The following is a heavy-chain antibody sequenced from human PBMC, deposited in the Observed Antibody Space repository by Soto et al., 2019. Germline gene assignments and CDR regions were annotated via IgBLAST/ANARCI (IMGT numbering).Heavy chain of an antibody. CDR3: AIGPRMWLAGGGY. D-gene: IGHD6-19*01. CDR1: GGSFSGYY. CDR2: INHSGIT. V-gene: IGHV4-34*01. Sequence: PXGTLSLTCAVYGGSFSGYYWSWIRQPPGKGLEWLGEINHSGITNYNPSLKSRVTISIDTSKNQFSLKLNSVTAADTAVYYCAIGPRMWLAGGGYWGQGTLVTVSS. J-gene: IGHJ4*02.